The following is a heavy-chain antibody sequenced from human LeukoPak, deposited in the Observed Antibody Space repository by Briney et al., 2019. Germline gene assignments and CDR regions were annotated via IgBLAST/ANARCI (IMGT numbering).Heavy chain of an antibody. Sequence: GGSLRLSCAASGFTFSSYAMSWVRQAPGKGLEWVSTISGSGGSTYYADSVKGRFTISRDNSRNTLYLQVNSLRAEDTAIYYCAKDYSVVGATAPFDSWGQGTLVTVSS. V-gene: IGHV3-23*01. CDR2: ISGSGGST. CDR3: AKDYSVVGATAPFDS. J-gene: IGHJ4*02. D-gene: IGHD1-26*01. CDR1: GFTFSSYA.